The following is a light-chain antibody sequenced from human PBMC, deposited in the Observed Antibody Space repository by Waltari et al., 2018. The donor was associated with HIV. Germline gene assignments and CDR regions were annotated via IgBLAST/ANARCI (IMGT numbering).Light chain of an antibody. CDR2: EDT. V-gene: IGLV3-10*01. J-gene: IGLJ3*02. Sequence: SYDLTQPPSVSVSPGQTARITCSGDAFAIKYALWHQQKSGQAPILVISEDTKRPSGIPERFAGSSSGTMTTLTISGAQVEDEADYYCFSTDNTGKRWVFGGGTKLTVL. CDR3: FSTDNTGKRWV. CDR1: AFAIKY.